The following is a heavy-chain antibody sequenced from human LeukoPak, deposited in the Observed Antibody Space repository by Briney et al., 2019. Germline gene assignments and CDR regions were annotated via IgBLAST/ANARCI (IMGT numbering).Heavy chain of an antibody. V-gene: IGHV4-39*01. CDR2: IYYSGST. CDR1: GGSISSSSYY. J-gene: IGHJ5*02. CDR3: ARCYCSSISCFSNWFDP. Sequence: KPSETLSLTCTVSGGSISSSSYYWGWIRQPPGKGLEWIGSIYYSGSTYYNPSLKSRVTISVDTSKNQFSLKLSSVTAADTAVYYCARCYCSSISCFSNWFDPWGQGTLVTVSS. D-gene: IGHD2-2*01.